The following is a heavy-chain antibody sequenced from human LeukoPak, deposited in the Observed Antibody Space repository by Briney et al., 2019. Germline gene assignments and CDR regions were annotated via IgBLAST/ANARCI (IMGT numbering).Heavy chain of an antibody. CDR1: RYSISSGYY. CDR3: VRQGYCSGGTCYRYFDY. Sequence: SETLSLTCAVSRYSISSGYYWGWIRQPPGKGLEWIGSIYHSGDTYYNPSLKSRITISIDTSENHFSLKVNSVTAADTAVYYCVRQGYCSGGTCYRYFDYWGQGTLVTVSS. J-gene: IGHJ4*02. D-gene: IGHD2-15*01. V-gene: IGHV4-38-2*01. CDR2: IYHSGDT.